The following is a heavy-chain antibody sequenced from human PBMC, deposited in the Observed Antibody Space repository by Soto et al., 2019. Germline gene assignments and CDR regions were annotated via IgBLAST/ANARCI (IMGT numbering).Heavy chain of an antibody. Sequence: VGSLRLSCAASGFTFSSYAMHWVRQAPGKGLEWVAVISYDGSNKYYADSVKGRFTISRDNSKNTLYLQMNSLRAEDTAVYYCARDAKRYCSSTSCYTVLDYWGQGTLVTVSS. D-gene: IGHD2-2*02. CDR3: ARDAKRYCSSTSCYTVLDY. CDR2: ISYDGSNK. V-gene: IGHV3-30-3*01. J-gene: IGHJ4*02. CDR1: GFTFSSYA.